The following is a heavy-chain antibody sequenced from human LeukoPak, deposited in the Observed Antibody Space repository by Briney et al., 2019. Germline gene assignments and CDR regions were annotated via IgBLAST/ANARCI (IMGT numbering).Heavy chain of an antibody. J-gene: IGHJ6*02. V-gene: IGHV4-59*01. CDR1: GGSIGKYQ. CDR2: VYYTGNL. Sequence: SETLSLTCSVSGGSIGKYQWTWIRQPPGKRLEWIGYVYYTGNLNYNPSLERRVSLSIDTSKNQFSLSLSSVTAADTAVYYCAREGRGYCSGGSCPDPNYGMDVWGQGTTVTVSS. D-gene: IGHD2-15*01. CDR3: AREGRGYCSGGSCPDPNYGMDV.